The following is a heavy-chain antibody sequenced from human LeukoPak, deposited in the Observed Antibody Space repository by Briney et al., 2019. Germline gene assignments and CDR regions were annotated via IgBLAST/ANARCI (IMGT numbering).Heavy chain of an antibody. J-gene: IGHJ6*03. CDR2: IYYRGST. Sequence: SETLSLTCTVSGGSISSSSYYRSWIRQPPGKGLEWIGYIYYRGSTNYNPSLKTRVTISVDTSKNQFSLKMSSVTAEDTVVYYCARGVSIIMGYYYYMDVWGKGTTVTISS. V-gene: IGHV4-61*01. CDR1: GGSISSSSYY. D-gene: IGHD2/OR15-2a*01. CDR3: ARGVSIIMGYYYYMDV.